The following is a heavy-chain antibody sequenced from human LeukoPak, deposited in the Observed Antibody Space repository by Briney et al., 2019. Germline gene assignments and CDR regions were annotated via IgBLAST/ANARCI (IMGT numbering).Heavy chain of an antibody. V-gene: IGHV3-48*02. Sequence: PGGSLRLSCAASGFTFSTYNSNWVRQTPGKGLEWISYISSNGNTIYYADSVKGRFTISRDNAKNSVYLQLNSLRDEDTAIYHCARDYGGHGEYFDYWGQGTLVTVSS. CDR3: ARDYGGHGEYFDY. D-gene: IGHD4-23*01. CDR1: GFTFSTYN. CDR2: ISSNGNTI. J-gene: IGHJ4*02.